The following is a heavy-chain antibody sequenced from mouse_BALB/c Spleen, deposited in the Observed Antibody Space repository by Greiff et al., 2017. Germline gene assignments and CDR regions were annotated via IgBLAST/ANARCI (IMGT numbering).Heavy chain of an antibody. V-gene: IGHV5-6-5*01. D-gene: IGHD2-10*02. CDR2: ISSCGST. J-gene: IGHJ4*01. CDR3: AREDWYGNYGFYAMDY. Sequence: EVKLMESGGGLVKPGGSLKLSCAASGFTFSSYAMSWVRQTPEKRLEWVASISSCGSTYYPDSVKGRFTISRDNARNILYLQMSSLRSEDTAMYYCAREDWYGNYGFYAMDYWGQGTSVTVSS. CDR1: GFTFSSYA.